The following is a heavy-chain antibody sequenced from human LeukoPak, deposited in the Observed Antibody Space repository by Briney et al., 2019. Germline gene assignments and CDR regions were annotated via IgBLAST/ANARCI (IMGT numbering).Heavy chain of an antibody. CDR1: GFTFSNYW. CDR2: INNDGSST. D-gene: IGHD1-26*01. Sequence: QPGGSLRLSCAAFGFTFSNYWMHWVRQAPGKGRVWVSRINNDGSSTSYADSVKGRFTISRDNSKNTLYLQMNSLRAEDMAVYYCAKIVGAHPEDYWGQGTLVTVSS. V-gene: IGHV3-74*01. CDR3: AKIVGAHPEDY. J-gene: IGHJ4*02.